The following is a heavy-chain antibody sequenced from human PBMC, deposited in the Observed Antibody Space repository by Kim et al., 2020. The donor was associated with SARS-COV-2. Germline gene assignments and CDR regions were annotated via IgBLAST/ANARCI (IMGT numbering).Heavy chain of an antibody. V-gene: IGHV3-21*01. CDR2: ISSSSSYI. Sequence: GGSLRLSCAASGFTFSSYSMNWVRQAPGKGLEWVSSISSSSSYIYYADSVKGRFTISRDNAKDSLYRQMNSLRAEDTAMYYCARAPIKHSSSWYEPGGWCDPWGHGTLVTVSS. CDR3: ARAPIKHSSSWYEPGGWCDP. D-gene: IGHD6-13*01. J-gene: IGHJ5*02. CDR1: GFTFSSYS.